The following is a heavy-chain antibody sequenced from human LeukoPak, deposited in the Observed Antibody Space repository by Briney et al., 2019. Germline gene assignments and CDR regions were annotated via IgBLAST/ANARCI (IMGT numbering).Heavy chain of an antibody. V-gene: IGHV1-2*02. CDR2: INPNSGGT. J-gene: IGHJ6*03. D-gene: IGHD6-13*01. CDR3: ARDLAHRQQLGIFGYYYYYMDV. Sequence: ASVKVSCKASGYTLTGYYMHWVRQAPGHGLEWMGWINPNSGGTNYAQKFQGRVTMTRDTSISTAYMELSRLRSDDTAVYSCARDLAHRQQLGIFGYYYYYMDVWGKGTTVTIS. CDR1: GYTLTGYY.